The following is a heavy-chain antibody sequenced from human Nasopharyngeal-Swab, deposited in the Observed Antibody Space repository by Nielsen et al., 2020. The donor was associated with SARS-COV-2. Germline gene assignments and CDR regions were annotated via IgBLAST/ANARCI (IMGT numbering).Heavy chain of an antibody. D-gene: IGHD5-24*01. CDR2: IIPIFGTA. Sequence: SVKVSCKASGGTFSSYAIGWVRQAPGQGLEWMGGIIPIFGTANYAQKFQGRVTITADKSTSTAYMELSSLRSEDTAVYYCISNGDGYNSFDYWGQGTLVTVSS. J-gene: IGHJ4*02. CDR3: ISNGDGYNSFDY. CDR1: GGTFSSYA. V-gene: IGHV1-69*06.